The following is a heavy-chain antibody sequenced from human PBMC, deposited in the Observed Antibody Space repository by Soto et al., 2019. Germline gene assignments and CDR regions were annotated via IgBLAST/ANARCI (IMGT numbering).Heavy chain of an antibody. D-gene: IGHD6-6*01. J-gene: IGHJ4*02. CDR2: ISSSSSYI. V-gene: IGHV3-21*06. CDR3: SRDLSSSSAY. CDR1: GFTFSSYS. Sequence: PGGSLRLSCAASGFTFSSYSMNWVRQAPGKGLEWVSSISSSSSYIYYADSVKGRFTISRDNAKNLLFLDMSSLRGQDTAIYYCSRDLSSSSAYWGQGTQVTVSS.